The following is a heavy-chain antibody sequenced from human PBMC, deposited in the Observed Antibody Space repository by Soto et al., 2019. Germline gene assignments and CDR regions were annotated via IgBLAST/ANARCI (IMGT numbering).Heavy chain of an antibody. CDR2: IYPGDSDT. CDR3: ARPYCSGGSCYDAFDI. CDR1: GYSFTSYW. V-gene: IGHV5-51*01. Sequence: GESLKISCKGSGYSFTSYWIGWVRQMPGKGLEWMGIIYPGDSDTRYSPSFQGQVTISADKSISTAYLQWSSLKASDTAMYYCARPYCSGGSCYDAFDIWGQGTMVTV. J-gene: IGHJ3*02. D-gene: IGHD2-15*01.